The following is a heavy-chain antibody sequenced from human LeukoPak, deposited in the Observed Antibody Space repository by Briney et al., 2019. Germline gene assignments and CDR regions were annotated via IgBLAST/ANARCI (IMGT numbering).Heavy chain of an antibody. J-gene: IGHJ4*02. CDR1: AGTSSSYA. D-gene: IGHD3-22*01. Sequence: SVKIFCKASAGTSSSYAISRLLQAPGQGLEWMGGIIPIFGTANYAQKFQGRVTITTDESTSTAYMELSSLRSEDTAVYYCARGRPHYNDSSGYLGYWGQGTLVTVSS. CDR3: ARGRPHYNDSSGYLGY. V-gene: IGHV1-69*05. CDR2: IIPIFGTA.